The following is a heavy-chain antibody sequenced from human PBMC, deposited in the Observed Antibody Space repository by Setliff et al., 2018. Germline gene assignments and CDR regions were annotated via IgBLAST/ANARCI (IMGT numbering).Heavy chain of an antibody. V-gene: IGHV1-18*01. CDR2: IGAYNGRT. J-gene: IGHJ3*02. CDR1: DYTFTDYG. D-gene: IGHD1-26*01. Sequence: ASVKVSCKASDYTFTDYGIYWVRQAPGQGLEWMGWIGAYNGRTNYAEKFHARVTMTTDTATSTAYMELRSLKSDDTAVYYCARASGGNSVEDGFDIWGQGTMVTVS. CDR3: ARASGGNSVEDGFDI.